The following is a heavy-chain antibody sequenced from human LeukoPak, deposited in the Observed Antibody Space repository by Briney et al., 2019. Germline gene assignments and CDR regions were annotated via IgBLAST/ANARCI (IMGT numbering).Heavy chain of an antibody. D-gene: IGHD2-15*01. CDR1: GGSISGCY. CDR2: IYSSGGT. CDR3: ARDFCSGGSCYSYFHY. J-gene: IGHJ4*02. V-gene: IGHV4-59*01. Sequence: SETLSLTCSVSGGSISGCYWSWIRQPPGKGLEWLGYIYSSGGTNYNPSLKSRVTISLDTSKNQFSLRLSSVTAADTAVYYCARDFCSGGSCYSYFHYWGQGTLVTVSS.